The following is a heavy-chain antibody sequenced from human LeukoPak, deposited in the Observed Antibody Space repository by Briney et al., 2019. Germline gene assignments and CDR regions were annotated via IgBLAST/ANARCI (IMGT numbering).Heavy chain of an antibody. CDR3: APSTEMVRGVPDRAYYYYMDV. J-gene: IGHJ6*03. CDR2: IYYSGST. CDR1: GGSISSYY. V-gene: IGHV4-59*08. Sequence: PSETLSLTCTVSGGSISSYYWSWIRQPPGKGLEWIGYIYYSGSTNYNPSLKSRVTISVVTSKNQFSLKLSSVTAADTAVYYCAPSTEMVRGVPDRAYYYYMDVGGKGPTATVSS. D-gene: IGHD3-10*01.